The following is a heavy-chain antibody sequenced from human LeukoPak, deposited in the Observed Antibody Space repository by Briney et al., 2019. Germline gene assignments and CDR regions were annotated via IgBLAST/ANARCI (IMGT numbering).Heavy chain of an antibody. Sequence: GGSLRLSCAASGFTFSSYGMHWVRQAPGKGLEWVAFIRYDGSNKYYADSVKGRFTISRDNSKNTLYLQMNSLRAEDTAVYYCAKDNPSDFYGNFDYWGQGTLVTVSS. J-gene: IGHJ4*02. CDR3: AKDNPSDFYGNFDY. V-gene: IGHV3-30*02. CDR2: IRYDGSNK. CDR1: GFTFSSYG. D-gene: IGHD4-17*01.